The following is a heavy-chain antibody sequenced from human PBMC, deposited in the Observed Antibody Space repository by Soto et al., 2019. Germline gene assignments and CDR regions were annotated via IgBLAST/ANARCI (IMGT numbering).Heavy chain of an antibody. CDR1: GFTFSNAW. J-gene: IGHJ6*03. CDR2: IKSKTDGGTT. V-gene: IGHV3-15*01. Sequence: GGSLRLSCAASGFTFSNAWMSWVRQAPGKGLEWVGRIKSKTDGGTTDYAAPVKGRFTISRDDSKNTLYLQMNSLKTEDTAVYYCTTSHYGDYGLRGYYYYMDVWGKGTTVTVSS. CDR3: TTSHYGDYGLRGYYYYMDV. D-gene: IGHD4-17*01.